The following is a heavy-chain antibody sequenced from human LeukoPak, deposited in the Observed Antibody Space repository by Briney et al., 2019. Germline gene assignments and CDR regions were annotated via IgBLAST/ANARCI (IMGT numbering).Heavy chain of an antibody. J-gene: IGHJ4*02. CDR1: GFTFSNAW. CDR2: IKSKTDGGTT. V-gene: IGHV3-15*01. D-gene: IGHD6-19*01. Sequence: PGGSLRLSCAASGFTFSNAWMSWVRQAPGKGLEWVGRIKSKTDGGTTDYAAPVKGRFTISRDNSKNTLYLQMNSLRAEDTAIYYCAKSGGYSSNTGYYWGQGTLVTVSS. CDR3: AKSGGYSSNTGYY.